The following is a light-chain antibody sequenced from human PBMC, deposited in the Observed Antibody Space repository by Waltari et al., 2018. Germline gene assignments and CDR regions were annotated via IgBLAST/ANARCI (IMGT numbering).Light chain of an antibody. CDR1: QSVSSY. CDR2: DAS. CDR3: QQRSPIT. Sequence: EIVLTQSPATLSLSPGERATLSCRASQSVSSYLAWYQQKPGQAPRLLIYDASSRATGIPARFSGSGSGTDFTLTISSLEPEEFAVYYCQQRSPITFGQGTRLEIK. V-gene: IGKV3-11*01. J-gene: IGKJ5*01.